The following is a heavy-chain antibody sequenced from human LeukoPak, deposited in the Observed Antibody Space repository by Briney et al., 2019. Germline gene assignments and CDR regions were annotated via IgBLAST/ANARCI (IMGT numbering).Heavy chain of an antibody. CDR1: GDSVSSNSAA. CDR3: ATRAHYYDSSGYPGAFDY. J-gene: IGHJ4*02. V-gene: IGHV6-1*01. Sequence: SQTLSLTCAISGDSVSSNSAAWNWIRQSPSRGLEWLGRTYYRSKWYNDYAVSVKSRITINPDTSKNQFSLQLNSVTPEDTAVYYCATRAHYYDSSGYPGAFDYWGQGTLVTVSS. CDR2: TYYRSKWYN. D-gene: IGHD3-22*01.